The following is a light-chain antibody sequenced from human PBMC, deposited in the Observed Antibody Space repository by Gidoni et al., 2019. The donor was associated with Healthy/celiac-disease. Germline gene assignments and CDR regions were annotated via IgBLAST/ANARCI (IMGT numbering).Light chain of an antibody. V-gene: IGKV3-11*01. CDR1: QSVSSY. J-gene: IGKJ1*01. CDR2: DAS. CDR3: QQRSNWPPWT. Sequence: VLTQSPATLSLSPGERATLSCRASQSVSSYLAWYQQKPGQAPRLLIYDASNRATGIPARFSGSGSGTDFTRTISSLEPEDFAVYYCQQRSNWPPWTFGQGTKVEIK.